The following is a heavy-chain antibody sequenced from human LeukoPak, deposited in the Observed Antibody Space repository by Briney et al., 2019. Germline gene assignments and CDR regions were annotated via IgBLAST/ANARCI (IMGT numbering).Heavy chain of an antibody. CDR3: AKDPGDKDIDRWFDP. Sequence: GGSLRLSCAATGFPLTTYWMSWVRQAPGKGLEWVANINEDGYEKYYVGSVKGRFTISRDNAENSLYLHTSGLRVEDTAVYYCAKDPGDKDIDRWFDPWGQGTLVTVSS. J-gene: IGHJ5*02. CDR1: GFPLTTYW. D-gene: IGHD7-27*01. V-gene: IGHV3-7*03. CDR2: INEDGYEK.